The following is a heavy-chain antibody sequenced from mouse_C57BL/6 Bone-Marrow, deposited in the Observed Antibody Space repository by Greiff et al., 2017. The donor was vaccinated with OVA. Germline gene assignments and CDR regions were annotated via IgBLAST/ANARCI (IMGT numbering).Heavy chain of an antibody. CDR3: ASDGDYGSFFDY. CDR1: GFTFSSYG. J-gene: IGHJ2*01. Sequence: EVQVVEPGGDLVKPGGSLKLSCAASGFTFSSYGMSWVRQTPDKSLEWVATISSGGSDTYYPDSVKGRFTMSRDNAKNTRSLQMSSLKSEDTAMYYCASDGDYGSFFDYWGQGTTITVSS. V-gene: IGHV5-6*01. D-gene: IGHD1-1*01. CDR2: ISSGGSDT.